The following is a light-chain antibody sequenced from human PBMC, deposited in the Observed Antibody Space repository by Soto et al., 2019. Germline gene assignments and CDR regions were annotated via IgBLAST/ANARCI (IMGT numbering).Light chain of an antibody. CDR2: VAS. CDR3: LQNYNYPLT. Sequence: AIPMTHSPASRSATEGQRVTITCRASQVINNDVSWYQKRPGRDPKLLIYVASNLQSGVPSRFGGSGSGTDFTLTISSLQPEDFATYYCLQNYNYPLTFGGGTKVDNK. V-gene: IGKV1-6*01. CDR1: QVINND. J-gene: IGKJ4*01.